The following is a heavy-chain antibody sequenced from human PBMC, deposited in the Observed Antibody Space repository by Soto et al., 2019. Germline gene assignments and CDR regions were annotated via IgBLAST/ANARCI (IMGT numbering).Heavy chain of an antibody. D-gene: IGHD6-25*01. CDR2: INEDGATT. J-gene: IGHJ4*02. CDR1: GFSFSDYW. Sequence: GGSPRLSCAASGFSFSDYWMHWVRQAPGKGLEWVANINEDGATTYYVGSVKGRFTISRDNARNSLYLQLNSVRVEDTAVYYCARAIAAATSYWGQGTLVTVSS. CDR3: ARAIAAATSY. V-gene: IGHV3-7*05.